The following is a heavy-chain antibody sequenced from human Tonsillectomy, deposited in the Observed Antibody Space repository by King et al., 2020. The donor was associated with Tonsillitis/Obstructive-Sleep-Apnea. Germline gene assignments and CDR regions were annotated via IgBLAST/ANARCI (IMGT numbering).Heavy chain of an antibody. CDR1: GYTLTELS. V-gene: IGHV1-24*01. CDR3: ATSFVLQTAASEPIDDAFDM. CDR2: FDPEDVKI. D-gene: IGHD2-8*01. J-gene: IGHJ3*02. Sequence: QLVQSGAEVKKPGASVKVSCKVSGYTLTELSIHWVRQAPGKGLEWLGGFDPEDVKIAYAQRLQGRVTMTEDTSTDTAYIEVSSLRSEDTAVYYCATSFVLQTAASEPIDDAFDMWGQGTMVTISS.